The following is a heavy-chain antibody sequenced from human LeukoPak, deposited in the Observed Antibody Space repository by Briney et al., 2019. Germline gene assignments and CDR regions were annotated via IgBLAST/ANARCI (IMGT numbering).Heavy chain of an antibody. CDR1: GGSINSYY. CDR2: IYYSGST. D-gene: IGHD6-13*01. J-gene: IGHJ6*03. CDR3: ARGRVSSSTWYSTYYYFFYMDF. Sequence: SETLSLTCTVSGGSINSYYWSWIRQPPGKGLEWSGYIYYSGSTNYNPSLKSRVTISVDTSKNFFSLRLRSVTAADTAVYFCARGRVSSSTWYSTYYYFFYMDFWGKGTTVTVSS. V-gene: IGHV4-59*01.